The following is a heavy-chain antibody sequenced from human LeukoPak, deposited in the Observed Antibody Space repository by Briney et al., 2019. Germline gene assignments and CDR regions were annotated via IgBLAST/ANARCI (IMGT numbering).Heavy chain of an antibody. CDR3: AKGDPGDIVVVPAANGVGY. V-gene: IGHV3-7*01. CDR2: IKQDGSEK. CDR1: GFTFSSYW. J-gene: IGHJ4*02. Sequence: GGSLRLSCAASGFTFSSYWMSWVRQAPGKGLEWVANIKQDGSEKYYVDSVKGRFTISRDNAKNSLYLQMNSLRAEDTAVYYCAKGDPGDIVVVPAANGVGYWGQGTLVTVSS. D-gene: IGHD2-2*01.